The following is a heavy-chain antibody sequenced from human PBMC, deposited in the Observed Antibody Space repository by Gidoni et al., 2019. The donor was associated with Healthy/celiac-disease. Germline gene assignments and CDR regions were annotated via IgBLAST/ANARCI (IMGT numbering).Heavy chain of an antibody. CDR3: ARGIYDSSGYHLYYFDY. V-gene: IGHV4-59*01. Sequence: QVQLQESGPGLVKPSETLSLTCTVSGVSINPSYWSWMRQSPGKGLEWIGYTYYSGSINYNPSLKSRVTISIDTAKNQFSLKLSSVTAADTAMYYCARGIYDSSGYHLYYFDYWGQGTLVTVSS. CDR2: TYYSGSI. J-gene: IGHJ4*02. D-gene: IGHD3-22*01. CDR1: GVSINPSY.